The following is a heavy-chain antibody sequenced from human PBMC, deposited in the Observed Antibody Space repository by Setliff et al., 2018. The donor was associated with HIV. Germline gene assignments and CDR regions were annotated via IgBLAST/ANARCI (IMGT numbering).Heavy chain of an antibody. CDR3: ARAAANYYDSTGAFDS. Sequence: PSETLSLTCTVSGGSISGGSYYWSWIRQPAGKGLEWIGHIYASGSTSYNSSLKSRVTISVDMSKNQFSLKLSSVTAADTAVYYCARAAANYYDSTGAFDSWGQGTLGTVSS. V-gene: IGHV4-61*09. J-gene: IGHJ4*02. CDR1: GGSISGGSYY. D-gene: IGHD3-22*01. CDR2: IYASGST.